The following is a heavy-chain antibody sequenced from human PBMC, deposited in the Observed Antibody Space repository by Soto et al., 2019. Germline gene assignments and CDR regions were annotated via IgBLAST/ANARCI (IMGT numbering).Heavy chain of an antibody. V-gene: IGHV3-66*04. CDR1: GFTVSSNY. CDR3: AGLVGEYYDILTGYSTPGDY. D-gene: IGHD3-9*01. CDR2: IYSGGST. J-gene: IGHJ4*02. Sequence: GGSLRLSCAASGFTVSSNYMSWVRQAPGKGLEWVSVIYSGGSTYYADSVKGRFTISRDNSKNTLYLQMNSLRAEDTAVYYCAGLVGEYYDILTGYSTPGDYWGQGTLVTVSS.